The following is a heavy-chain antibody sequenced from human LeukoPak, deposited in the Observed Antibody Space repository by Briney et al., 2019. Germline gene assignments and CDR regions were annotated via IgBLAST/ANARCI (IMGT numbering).Heavy chain of an antibody. D-gene: IGHD6-19*01. V-gene: IGHV1-8*01. CDR2: MSPNSGDT. CDR1: GYTFTSYD. Sequence: ASVKVSCKASGYTFTSYDFNWVRQATGQRPEWMGWMSPNSGDTGYAQKFQDRVTMTRNTSISTAYMELSSLRSDDTAVYYCASAPAGYSSGWSDYWGQGTLVTVSS. CDR3: ASAPAGYSSGWSDY. J-gene: IGHJ4*02.